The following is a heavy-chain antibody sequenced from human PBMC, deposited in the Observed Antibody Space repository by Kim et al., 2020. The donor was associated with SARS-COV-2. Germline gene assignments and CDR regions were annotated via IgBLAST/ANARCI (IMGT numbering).Heavy chain of an antibody. V-gene: IGHV4-34*01. Sequence: SGSTNYTPSLKNRVTISLDTSKNQFSLMLSSVTAADTALYYCAREDWYFDLWGRGTLVTVSS. J-gene: IGHJ2*01. CDR3: AREDWYFDL. CDR2: SGST.